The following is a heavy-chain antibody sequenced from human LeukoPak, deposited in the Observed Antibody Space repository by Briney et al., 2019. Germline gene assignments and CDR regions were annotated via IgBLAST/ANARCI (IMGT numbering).Heavy chain of an antibody. Sequence: GGSLRLSCAASGFTFSSYSMNWVRQAPGKGLEWVSYISSSGSTIYYADSVKGRFTISRDNAKKSLYLQMNSLRAEDTAVYYCARAGLRYFDFKYFDYWGQGTLVTVSS. CDR1: GFTFSSYS. D-gene: IGHD3-9*01. J-gene: IGHJ4*02. CDR3: ARAGLRYFDFKYFDY. CDR2: ISSSGSTI. V-gene: IGHV3-48*04.